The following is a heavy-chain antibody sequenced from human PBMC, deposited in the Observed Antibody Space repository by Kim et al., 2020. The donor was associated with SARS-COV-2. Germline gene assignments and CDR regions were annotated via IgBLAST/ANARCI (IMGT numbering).Heavy chain of an antibody. CDR2: IYYSGST. V-gene: IGHV4-31*03. D-gene: IGHD3-10*01. Sequence: SETLSLTCTVSGGSISSGGYYWSWIRQHPGKGLEWIGYIYYSGSTYYNPSLKSRVTISVDTSKNQFSLKLSSVTAADTAVYYCARSPRGSGLGWFDPWGQGTLVTVSS. CDR3: ARSPRGSGLGWFDP. CDR1: GGSISSGGYY. J-gene: IGHJ5*02.